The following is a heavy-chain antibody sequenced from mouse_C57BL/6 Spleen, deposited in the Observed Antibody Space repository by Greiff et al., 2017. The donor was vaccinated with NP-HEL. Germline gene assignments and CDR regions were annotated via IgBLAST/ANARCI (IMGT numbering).Heavy chain of an antibody. J-gene: IGHJ4*01. CDR3: SGRLPGYAMDY. CDR2: IHPNIGST. D-gene: IGHD3-2*02. V-gene: IGHV1-64*01. Sequence: QVQLQQPGAELVKPGASVKLSCKASGYTFTSYWMHWVKQRPGQGLEWIGLIHPNIGSTNYNQKFKGKATLTVDKSSSTAYMQLSSLTSEDAAVYYCSGRLPGYAMDYWGQGTSVTVSS. CDR1: GYTFTSYW.